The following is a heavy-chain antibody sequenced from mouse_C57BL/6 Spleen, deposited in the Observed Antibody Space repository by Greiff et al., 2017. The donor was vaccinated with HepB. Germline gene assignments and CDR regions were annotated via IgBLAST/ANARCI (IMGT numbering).Heavy chain of an antibody. Sequence: EVKVEESGPGLVKPSQSLSLTCSVTGYSITSGYYWNWIRQFPGNKLEWMGYISYDGSNNYNPSLKNRISITRDTSKNQFFLKLNSVTTEDTATYYCARDLYYSNSRGYFDVWGTGTTVTVSS. CDR1: GYSITSGYY. V-gene: IGHV3-6*01. J-gene: IGHJ1*03. D-gene: IGHD2-5*01. CDR3: ARDLYYSNSRGYFDV. CDR2: ISYDGSN.